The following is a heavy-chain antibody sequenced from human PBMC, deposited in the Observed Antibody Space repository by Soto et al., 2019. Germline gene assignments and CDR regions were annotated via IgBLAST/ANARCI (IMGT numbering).Heavy chain of an antibody. CDR3: ARWGSTYYDFWSGYYSYYFDY. Sequence: PSETLSLTCAVYGGSFSGYYWSWIRQPPGKGLEWIGEINHSGGTNYNPSLKSRVTISVDTSKNQFSLKLSSVTAADTAVYYCARWGSTYYDFWSGYYSYYFDYWGQGTLVTVSS. J-gene: IGHJ4*02. CDR2: INHSGGT. CDR1: GGSFSGYY. D-gene: IGHD3-3*01. V-gene: IGHV4-34*01.